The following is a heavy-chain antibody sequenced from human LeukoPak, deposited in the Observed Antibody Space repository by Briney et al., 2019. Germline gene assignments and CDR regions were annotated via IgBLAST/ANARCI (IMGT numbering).Heavy chain of an antibody. D-gene: IGHD3-10*01. CDR3: ASDATMVRGAPHY. J-gene: IGHJ4*02. Sequence: SVKVSCKASGGTFSSYAISWVRQAPGQGLEWVGGIIPIFGTANYAQKFQGRVTITADESTSTAYMELSSLRSEDTAVYYCASDATMVRGAPHYWGQGTLVTVSS. V-gene: IGHV1-69*13. CDR2: IIPIFGTA. CDR1: GGTFSSYA.